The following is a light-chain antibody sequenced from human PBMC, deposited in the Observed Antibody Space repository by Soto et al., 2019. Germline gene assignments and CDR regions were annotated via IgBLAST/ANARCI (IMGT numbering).Light chain of an antibody. J-gene: IGKJ4*01. CDR3: QQYYSYPLT. V-gene: IGKV1-27*01. Sequence: DMLITPPQSYLSASVGDRVTITCRASQGISNSLVWYQQKAGKVPKLLIYAASTLQSGVPSRFSGSGSGTDFTLTIISLQSEDFATYYCQQYYSYPLTFGGGTKVEIK. CDR2: AAS. CDR1: QGISNS.